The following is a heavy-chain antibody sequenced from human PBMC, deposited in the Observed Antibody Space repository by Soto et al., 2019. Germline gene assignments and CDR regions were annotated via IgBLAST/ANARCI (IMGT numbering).Heavy chain of an antibody. CDR3: AKTGFTGGGAFDI. D-gene: IGHD2-15*01. V-gene: IGHV3-23*01. CDR1: GFTFSNYG. J-gene: IGHJ3*02. CDR2: ISGGGGSA. Sequence: EVRLLESGGGLVQPGGSLRLSCAASGFTFSNYGMNWVRQAPGKGLEWVSSISGGGGSADYADSVKGRFTISRDNSRNTRYVQWNSRRAEDTGVYYCAKTGFTGGGAFDIWGQGTMVTVSS.